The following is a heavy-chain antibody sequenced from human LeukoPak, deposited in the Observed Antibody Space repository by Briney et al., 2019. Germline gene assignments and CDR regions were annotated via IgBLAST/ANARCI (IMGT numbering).Heavy chain of an antibody. Sequence: PSETLSLTCTVSGYSISNGYYWGWIRQPPGKGLEWIGNIYHSGSTYYNPSLKSRVTISVDTSKNQFSLKLSSVTAADTAVYYCARELLSGDPSIGNWGQGTLVPVSS. J-gene: IGHJ4*02. D-gene: IGHD7-27*01. CDR2: IYHSGST. CDR3: ARELLSGDPSIGN. V-gene: IGHV4-38-2*02. CDR1: GYSISNGYY.